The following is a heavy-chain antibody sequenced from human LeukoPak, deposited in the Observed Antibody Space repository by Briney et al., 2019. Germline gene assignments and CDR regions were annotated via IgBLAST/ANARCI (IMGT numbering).Heavy chain of an antibody. Sequence: GGSLRLSCAASGFTLSSYWMSWVRQAPGKGPEWVANIKQDESKTYYVDSVKGRFTISRDNAKNSLFLQMNSLRAEDTAVYYCARDASLYCAGDTCYWAFDHWGQGTLVTISS. CDR2: IKQDESKT. CDR1: GFTLSSYW. CDR3: ARDASLYCAGDTCYWAFDH. D-gene: IGHD2-21*02. J-gene: IGHJ4*02. V-gene: IGHV3-7*01.